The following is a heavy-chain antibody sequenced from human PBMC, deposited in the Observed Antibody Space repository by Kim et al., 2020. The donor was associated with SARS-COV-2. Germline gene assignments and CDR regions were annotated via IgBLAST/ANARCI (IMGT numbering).Heavy chain of an antibody. D-gene: IGHD1-20*01. CDR3: TTDHITGTTTVDY. J-gene: IGHJ4*02. V-gene: IGHV3-15*01. Sequence: YAAPVKGRFTISRDDSKNTLYLQMNSLKTEDTAVYYCTTDHITGTTTVDYWGQGTLVTVSS.